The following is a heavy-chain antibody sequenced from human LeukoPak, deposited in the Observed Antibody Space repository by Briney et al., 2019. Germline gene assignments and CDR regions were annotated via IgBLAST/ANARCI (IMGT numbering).Heavy chain of an antibody. CDR2: IYYSGST. CDR1: GGSLSSYY. J-gene: IGHJ4*02. CDR3: ARAHSGSYYYFDY. D-gene: IGHD1-26*01. V-gene: IGHV4-59*01. Sequence: SETLSLTCTVSGGSLSSYYWSWLRQPPGQGLEWIGYIYYSGSTNYNPSLKSRVTISVDTSKNQFSLKLSSVTAADTAVYYCARAHSGSYYYFDYWGQGTLVTVSS.